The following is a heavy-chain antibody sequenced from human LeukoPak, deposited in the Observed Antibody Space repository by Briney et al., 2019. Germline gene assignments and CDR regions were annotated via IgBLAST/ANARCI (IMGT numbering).Heavy chain of an antibody. D-gene: IGHD3-9*01. V-gene: IGHV3-21*01. Sequence: GGSLRLSCAASGFTFSSYGMNWVRQAPGKGLEWVSSITSGGDYICYADSVKGRFTTSRDNAKNSLSLQLNSLRVEDTAVYYCARGHYDVLAASYKWTPDYWGQGTLVTVSS. CDR2: ITSGGDYI. CDR1: GFTFSSYG. CDR3: ARGHYDVLAASYKWTPDY. J-gene: IGHJ4*02.